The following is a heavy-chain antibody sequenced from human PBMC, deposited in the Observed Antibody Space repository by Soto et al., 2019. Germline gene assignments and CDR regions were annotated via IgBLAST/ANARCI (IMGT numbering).Heavy chain of an antibody. D-gene: IGHD2-15*01. CDR3: ARVRSGGSAYSFHY. V-gene: IGHV1-46*01. CDR2: INPSGGTT. J-gene: IGHJ4*02. Sequence: AASVNVSCKASGYTVPRYNVHWVRQAPGQGLEWMAIINPSGGTTYYVQKFEGRVTLTTDTSTSTVYMELSSLRSDDTAVYYCARVRSGGSAYSFHYSGPGTLVTVSS. CDR1: GYTVPRYN.